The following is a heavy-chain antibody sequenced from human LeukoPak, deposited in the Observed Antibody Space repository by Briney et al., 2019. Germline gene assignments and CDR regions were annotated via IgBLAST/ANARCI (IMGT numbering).Heavy chain of an antibody. CDR1: GGSISSYY. V-gene: IGHV4-59*12. D-gene: IGHD4-17*01. Sequence: SETLSLTCTVSGGSISSYYWSWIRQPPGKGLEWIGYIYYSGSTNYNPSLKSRVTISVDKSKNQFSLKLSSVTAADTAVYYCARLATVTTTTRPMARFDYWGQGTLVTVSS. J-gene: IGHJ4*02. CDR3: ARLATVTTTTRPMARFDY. CDR2: IYYSGST.